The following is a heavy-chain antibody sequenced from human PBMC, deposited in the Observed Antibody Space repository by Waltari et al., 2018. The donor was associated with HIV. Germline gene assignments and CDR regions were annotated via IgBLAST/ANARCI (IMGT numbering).Heavy chain of an antibody. D-gene: IGHD6-19*01. CDR3: ARGKYSSGYHLDY. Sequence: QVQLVESGGGVVQPGRSLRLSCAASGFTFSSYAMHWVRQAPGKGLEWVAVISYDGRNKYYADSVKGRFTISRDNSKNTVYLQMNSLRAEDTAVYYCARGKYSSGYHLDYWGQGTLVTVSS. J-gene: IGHJ4*02. CDR2: ISYDGRNK. CDR1: GFTFSSYA. V-gene: IGHV3-30*14.